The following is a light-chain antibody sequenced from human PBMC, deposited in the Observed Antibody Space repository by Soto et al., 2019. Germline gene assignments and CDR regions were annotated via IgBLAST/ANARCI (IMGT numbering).Light chain of an antibody. V-gene: IGLV4-69*01. Sequence: QSVLTQSPSASASLGASVKLTCTLSSGHSSYAIAWHQQQPEQGPRYLMKLNSDGSHSKGDGIPDRFSGSSSGAERYLTISSLQSEDEADYYCQTWGTGIVVLGGGTKLTVL. CDR1: SGHSSYA. CDR3: QTWGTGIVV. J-gene: IGLJ2*01. CDR2: LNSDGSH.